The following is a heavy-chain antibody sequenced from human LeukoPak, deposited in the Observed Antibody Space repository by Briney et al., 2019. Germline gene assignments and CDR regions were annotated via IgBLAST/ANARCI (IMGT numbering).Heavy chain of an antibody. V-gene: IGHV4-59*06. CDR1: GGSLSSFY. Sequence: SGTPSPTRPFSGGSLSSFYWGLVRQPPREGLGWVGYIYYSGSTYYNPSLKSRVTISVDTSKNQFSLKLSSVTAADTAVYYCARARVSAGVVTAIYWGQGTLVTVSS. J-gene: IGHJ4*02. CDR2: IYYSGST. D-gene: IGHD2-21*02. CDR3: ARARVSAGVVTAIY.